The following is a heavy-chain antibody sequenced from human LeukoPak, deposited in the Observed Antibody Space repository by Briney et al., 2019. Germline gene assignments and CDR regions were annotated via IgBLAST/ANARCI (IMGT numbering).Heavy chain of an antibody. D-gene: IGHD5-24*01. J-gene: IGHJ4*02. CDR1: GFTVSTSF. V-gene: IGHV3-53*01. CDR3: ARTMATVFPYFDY. Sequence: GGSLRLSCEVSGFTVSTSFMTWVRQAPGKGLEWVSVVYSGGNTYVADSVKGRFTMSRDNSRNTIYLQMNSLRVEDTAVYYCARTMATVFPYFDYWGQGTLVTVSS. CDR2: VYSGGNT.